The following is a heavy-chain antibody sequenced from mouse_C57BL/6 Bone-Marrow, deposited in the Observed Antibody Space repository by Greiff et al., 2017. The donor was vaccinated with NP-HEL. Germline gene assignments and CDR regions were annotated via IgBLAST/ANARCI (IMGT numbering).Heavy chain of an antibody. CDR1: GFNIKDDY. D-gene: IGHD1-1*01. CDR2: IDPENGDT. CDR3: TTVITPWYFDV. V-gene: IGHV14-4*01. J-gene: IGHJ1*03. Sequence: EVKLQQSGAELVRPGASVKLSCTASGFNIKDDYMHWVKQRPEQGLEWIGWIDPENGDTEYASKFQGKATITADTSSNTAYLQLSSLTSEDTAVYYCTTVITPWYFDVWGTGTTVTVSS.